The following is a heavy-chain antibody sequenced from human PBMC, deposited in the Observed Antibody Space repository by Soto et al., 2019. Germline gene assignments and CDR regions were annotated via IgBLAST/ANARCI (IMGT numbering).Heavy chain of an antibody. D-gene: IGHD6-6*01. CDR3: GRGGGQLVPNCYDH. J-gene: IGHJ5*02. CDR2: INYSGST. Sequence: SETLSLTCAVYGGSCSAYYWSWIRQPAGKGLEGIGEINYSGSTNYNPSLKSRVTISVDTSKNQFSLKLSSVTAADTSVYYCGRGGGQLVPNCYDHWGQGTLVTVSS. V-gene: IGHV4-34*01. CDR1: GGSCSAYY.